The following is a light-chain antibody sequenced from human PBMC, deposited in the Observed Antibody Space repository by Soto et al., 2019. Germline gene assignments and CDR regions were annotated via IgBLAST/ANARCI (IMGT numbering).Light chain of an antibody. Sequence: IQMTQSPSTLSASVGDGVTIACRASQSISSWLAWYQQKPGKAPQLLIYDASSLQSGVPSRFSGSGSGTEFTRTISSLQPDDFASYYCQQYNSYPWTFGQGPKVEI. CDR3: QQYNSYPWT. CDR1: QSISSW. CDR2: DAS. V-gene: IGKV1-5*01. J-gene: IGKJ1*01.